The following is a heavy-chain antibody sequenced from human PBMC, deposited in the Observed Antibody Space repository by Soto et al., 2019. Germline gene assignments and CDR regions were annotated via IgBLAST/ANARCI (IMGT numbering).Heavy chain of an antibody. D-gene: IGHD3-10*01. CDR2: ISYSVNT. CDR3: ARGFAAVRGKPPHEHLIDY. Sequence: SETLSLTCTVSGGSLSNHDWNWFRQPPGKGLEWIGYISYSVNTNYNPSLRSRVTVSVDASKNQFSLRLNSVTAADTAVYYCARGFAAVRGKPPHEHLIDYRGRGILVTVSS. J-gene: IGHJ4*02. V-gene: IGHV4-59*11. CDR1: GGSLSNHD.